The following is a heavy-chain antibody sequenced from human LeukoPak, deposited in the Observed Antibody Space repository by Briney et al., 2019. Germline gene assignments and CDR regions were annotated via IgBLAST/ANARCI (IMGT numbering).Heavy chain of an antibody. CDR3: AGGQAYYFYYYMDV. V-gene: IGHV3-7*01. CDR1: GFTFSNYW. J-gene: IGHJ6*03. CDR2: IKQDGSEK. D-gene: IGHD2-15*01. Sequence: GGSLRLSCAASGFTFSNYWMSWVRQAPGKGLEWVANIKQDGSEKYYVDSVKGRFTISRDNAKNSLYVQMNSLRAEDTAVYYCAGGQAYYFYYYMDVWGKGTTVTVSS.